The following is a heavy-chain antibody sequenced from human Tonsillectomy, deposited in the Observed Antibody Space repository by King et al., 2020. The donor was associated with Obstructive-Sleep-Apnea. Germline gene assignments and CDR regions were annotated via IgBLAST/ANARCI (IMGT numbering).Heavy chain of an antibody. CDR3: AGRLRLMYPFDS. J-gene: IGHJ5*01. D-gene: IGHD2-15*01. CDR1: GFTFSDYY. V-gene: IGHV3-11*01. Sequence: VQLVESGGGLVKPGGSLRLSCAASGFTFSDYYMAWIRRAPGKGLEWVSDITNTAAFTYYADSVKGRFTISRDSAKSSVYLEMNNLRADDTAVYYCAGRLRLMYPFDSWGQGTLVTVSS. CDR2: ITNTAAFT.